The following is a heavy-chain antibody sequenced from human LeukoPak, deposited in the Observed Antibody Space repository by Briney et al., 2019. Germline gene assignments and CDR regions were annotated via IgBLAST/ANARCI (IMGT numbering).Heavy chain of an antibody. D-gene: IGHD2-8*01. CDR2: IYPGDSDT. Sequence: GESLKISCKGSGYSFTSYWIGWVRQMPGKGLEWMGIIYPGDSDTRYSPSFQGQVTISADKSISTAYLQWSSLKASDTAMYYCARYEAYYYYYMDVWGKGTTVTISS. J-gene: IGHJ6*03. V-gene: IGHV5-51*01. CDR1: GYSFTSYW. CDR3: ARYEAYYYYYMDV.